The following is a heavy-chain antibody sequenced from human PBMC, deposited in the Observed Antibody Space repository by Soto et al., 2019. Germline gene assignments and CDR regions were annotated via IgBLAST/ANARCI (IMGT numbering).Heavy chain of an antibody. D-gene: IGHD1-26*01. CDR1: GFTFSYHA. CDR2: ISSDGSVA. V-gene: IGHV3-30*03. J-gene: IGHJ4*02. CDR3: VRDNGSPGSPFDS. Sequence: QVQLVESGGGLGPPGRSRRLSCAVSGFTFSYHAMHWVRRAPGEGLAWVALISSDGSVANYADSVKGRFTISRDNPRHTLYLQMTNLRSEDTAIYYCVRDNGSPGSPFDSWGQGTLVTVSS.